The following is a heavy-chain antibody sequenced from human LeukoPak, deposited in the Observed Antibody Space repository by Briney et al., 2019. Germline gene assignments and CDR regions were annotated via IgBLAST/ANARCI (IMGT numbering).Heavy chain of an antibody. V-gene: IGHV3-53*01. CDR1: GFNVSANY. Sequence: GGSLRLSCATSGFNVSANYMTWVRQAPGKGLEWVSVIYSSGSTYYAGSVRGRFTLSRDNSKNTLYLHMNSLRVEDTAVYYCARGITRQAYGYSDGWIAFDIWGQGTMVTVSS. CDR2: IYSSGST. J-gene: IGHJ3*02. CDR3: ARGITRQAYGYSDGWIAFDI. D-gene: IGHD5-12*01.